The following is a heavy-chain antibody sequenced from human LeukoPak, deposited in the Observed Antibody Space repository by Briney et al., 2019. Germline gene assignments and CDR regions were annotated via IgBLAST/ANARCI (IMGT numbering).Heavy chain of an antibody. V-gene: IGHV4-39*01. J-gene: IGHJ4*02. CDR1: GGSISSSSYY. D-gene: IGHD6-13*01. Sequence: SETLSLTCTGSGGSISSSSYYWGWIRQPPGKGLEWIGSIYYSGSTYYNPSLKSRVTISVDTSKNQFSLKLSSVTAADTAVYYCAGSRQLAGFDYWGQGTLVTVSS. CDR3: AGSRQLAGFDY. CDR2: IYYSGST.